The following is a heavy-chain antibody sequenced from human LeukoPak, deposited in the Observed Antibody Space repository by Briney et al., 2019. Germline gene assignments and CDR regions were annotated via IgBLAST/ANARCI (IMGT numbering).Heavy chain of an antibody. D-gene: IGHD1-1*01. Sequence: ASVKVSCKTSGYTFTNYDINWVRQASGQGLEWMGWVNPDSGDTGYAQKFQGRLTMTTNISSRMAYMEMTSLRSDDTAVYYCTRDWTYWGPGTLVTVSS. J-gene: IGHJ4*02. V-gene: IGHV1-8*01. CDR1: GYTFTNYD. CDR2: VNPDSGDT. CDR3: TRDWTY.